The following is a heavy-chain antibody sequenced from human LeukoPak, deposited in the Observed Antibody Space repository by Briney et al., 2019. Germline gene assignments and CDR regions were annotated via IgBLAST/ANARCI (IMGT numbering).Heavy chain of an antibody. V-gene: IGHV3-53*05. CDR3: ARDGGLDGSGSYYLLAFDI. CDR2: IYSGGST. Sequence: ETLSLTRTVSGGSISSYYWSWVRQAPGKGLEWVSVIYSGGSTYYADSVKGRFTISRDNSKNTLYLQMNSLRAEDTAVYYCARDGGLDGSGSYYLLAFDIWGQGTMVTVSS. CDR1: GGSISSYY. D-gene: IGHD3-10*01. J-gene: IGHJ3*02.